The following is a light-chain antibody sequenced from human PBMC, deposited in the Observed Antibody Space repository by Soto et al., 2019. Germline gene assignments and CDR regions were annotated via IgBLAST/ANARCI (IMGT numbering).Light chain of an antibody. J-gene: IGLJ3*02. Sequence: QSVLTQAPSASGTPGQRATISCSGSSSNIGSNTVNWYQQLPGTAPKLLIYNNAQRPSGVPDRFSGSKSGTSASLAIGGLQSEDEADYYCAVWDDSLNGGVFGGGTQLTVL. CDR3: AVWDDSLNGGV. V-gene: IGLV1-44*01. CDR1: SSNIGSNT. CDR2: NNA.